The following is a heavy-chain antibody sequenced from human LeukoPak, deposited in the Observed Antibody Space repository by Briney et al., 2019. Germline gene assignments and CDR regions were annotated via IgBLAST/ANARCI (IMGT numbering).Heavy chain of an antibody. CDR3: ARIPYCGTTSCPYYYDY. CDR1: GYTFTRYG. Sequence: ASVNVSCKASGYTFTRYGITWVRQAPGRGLEWMGWISTYNGNTYYGQKVQGRVTMTTDTSTSTAYMELRSLRSDDTAVYYCARIPYCGTTSCPYYYDYWGQGTLVTVSS. D-gene: IGHD2-2*01. J-gene: IGHJ4*02. CDR2: ISTYNGNT. V-gene: IGHV1-18*01.